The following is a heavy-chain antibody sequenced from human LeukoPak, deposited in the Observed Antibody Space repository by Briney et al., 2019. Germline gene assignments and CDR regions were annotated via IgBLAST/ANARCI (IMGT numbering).Heavy chain of an antibody. CDR3: ARHFLGELPDMDV. D-gene: IGHD1-26*01. CDR2: IDPSDSYT. Sequence: GESLQISCKGSGYSFTSYWISWVRQMPGKGLEWMGRIDPSDSYTKYSPSFQGHVTISGDESISTAYLQWSSLKASDTAMYYCARHFLGELPDMDVWAKGPRSPSP. V-gene: IGHV5-10-1*01. CDR1: GYSFTSYW. J-gene: IGHJ6*02.